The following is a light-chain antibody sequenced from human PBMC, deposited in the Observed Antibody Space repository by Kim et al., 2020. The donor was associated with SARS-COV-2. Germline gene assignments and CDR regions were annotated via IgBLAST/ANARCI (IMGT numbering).Light chain of an antibody. J-gene: IGKJ2*01. CDR3: QQYNSYPYT. CDR2: DAS. V-gene: IGKV1-5*01. Sequence: SASVGDRVTITCRASQSISSWLAWYQQKPGKAHKLLIYDASSLESGVPSRFSGSGSGTEFTLTISSLQPDDFATYYCQQYNSYPYTFGQGTKLEIK. CDR1: QSISSW.